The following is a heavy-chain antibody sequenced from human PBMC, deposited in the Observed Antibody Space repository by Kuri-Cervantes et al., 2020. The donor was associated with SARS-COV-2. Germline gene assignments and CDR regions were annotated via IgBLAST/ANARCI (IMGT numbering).Heavy chain of an antibody. Sequence: GGPLRLSVAPPDFTSISNGMHWVRQAPGKGLEWVAVIWYDGSNNYYADSVKGRFTISRDNSKNTLYLQMNSLRAEVTAVYYGARARIRVWYDSSAPYYFDYWGQGTLVTVSS. D-gene: IGHD3-22*01. V-gene: IGHV3-30*19. CDR2: IWYDGSNN. CDR3: ARARIRVWYDSSAPYYFDY. J-gene: IGHJ4*02. CDR1: DFTSISNG.